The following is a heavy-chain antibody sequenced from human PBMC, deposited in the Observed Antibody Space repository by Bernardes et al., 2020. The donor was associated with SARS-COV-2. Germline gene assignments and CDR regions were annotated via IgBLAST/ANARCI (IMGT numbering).Heavy chain of an antibody. CDR2: IGSSADYT. Sequence: GGSLRLSCAASGFSVSSYAMSWVRQAPGKGLEWVSAIGSSADYTYYADSVKGRFTISRDNSKNTLYLQMNSLRAEDTAVYYCAKFPGAAGYYYYGMDVWGQGTTVTVSS. D-gene: IGHD6-13*01. CDR1: GFSVSSYA. CDR3: AKFPGAAGYYYYGMDV. V-gene: IGHV3-23*01. J-gene: IGHJ6*02.